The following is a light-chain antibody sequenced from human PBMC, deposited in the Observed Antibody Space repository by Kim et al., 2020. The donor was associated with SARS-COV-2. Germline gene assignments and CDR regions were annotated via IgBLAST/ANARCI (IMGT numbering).Light chain of an antibody. J-gene: IGKJ2*01. CDR3: QQYGSPPYN. V-gene: IGKV3-20*01. CDR2: GAS. Sequence: LSPGERAALACRASQSVSSNYLAWYQQKSSQTPRLLIYGASSRATGIPDRFSGSGSGTDFTLTVSRLEPEDFAVYYCQQYGSPPYNFGQGTKLEI. CDR1: QSVSSNY.